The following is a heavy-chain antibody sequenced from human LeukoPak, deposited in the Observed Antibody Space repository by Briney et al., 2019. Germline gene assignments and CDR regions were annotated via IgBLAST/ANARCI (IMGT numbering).Heavy chain of an antibody. CDR1: GGSISSSSYY. CDR2: IYYSGST. V-gene: IGHV4-39*07. CDR3: ARPVSGSYSWFDP. D-gene: IGHD1-26*01. J-gene: IGHJ5*02. Sequence: SETLSLTCTVSGGSISSSSYYWGWIRQPPGKGLEWIGSIYYSGSTYYNPSLKSRVTISVDTSKNQFSLKLSSVTAADTAVYYCARPVSGSYSWFDPWGQGTLVTVSS.